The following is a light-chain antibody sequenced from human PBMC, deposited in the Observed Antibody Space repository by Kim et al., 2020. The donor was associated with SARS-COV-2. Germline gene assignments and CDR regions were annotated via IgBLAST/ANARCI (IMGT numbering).Light chain of an antibody. V-gene: IGLV3-25*03. Sequence: VSPRQTARITWCGDALPKQYAYWYQHKQGEAPVLVIYKDSERPSGIPERFSGSSSRTTVTLTISGVQAEDEADYYCQSADSSGTVVFGGGTQLTVL. CDR2: KDS. J-gene: IGLJ2*01. CDR3: QSADSSGTVV. CDR1: ALPKQY.